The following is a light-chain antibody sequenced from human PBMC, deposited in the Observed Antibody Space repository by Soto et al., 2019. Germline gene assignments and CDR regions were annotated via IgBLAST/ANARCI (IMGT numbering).Light chain of an antibody. CDR2: DAS. CDR3: QQYNNYPYT. CDR1: ESIGAW. J-gene: IGKJ2*01. V-gene: IGKV1-5*01. Sequence: DIQMTQSPFTLSASVGDRVTITCRASESIGAWLAWYQQKPGKAPKLLIYDASSLESGVPSRFSGSASGTQFTLTISSLQPDDFVTYFCQQYNNYPYTFGQGTKLEFK.